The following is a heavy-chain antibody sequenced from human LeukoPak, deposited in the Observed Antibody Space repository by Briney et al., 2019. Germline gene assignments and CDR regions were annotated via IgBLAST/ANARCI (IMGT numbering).Heavy chain of an antibody. Sequence: PSETLSLTCTVSGGSISSYYWSWIRQPPGKGLESIGYIYYSGSTNYNPSLKSRVTISVDTSKNQFSLKLSSVTAADTPVYYCARLREEYCSSTSCLYYYYYYMDVWGKGTTVTVSS. CDR1: GGSISSYY. D-gene: IGHD2-2*01. CDR2: IYYSGST. CDR3: ARLREEYCSSTSCLYYYYYYMDV. V-gene: IGHV4-59*01. J-gene: IGHJ6*03.